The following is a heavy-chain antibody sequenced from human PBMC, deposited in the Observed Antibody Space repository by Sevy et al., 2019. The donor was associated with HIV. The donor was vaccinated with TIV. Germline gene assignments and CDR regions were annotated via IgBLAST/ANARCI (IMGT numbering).Heavy chain of an antibody. J-gene: IGHJ4*02. V-gene: IGHV3-7*01. Sequence: GGSLRLSCAASGFTFSSYWMHWVRQAPGKGLEWVANIRQDGNEIYYADSVKGRFTISRDNAMQSLYLEMNNLRVEDSGIYYCARRYFDVWGQGTLVTVS. CDR3: ARRYFDV. CDR1: GFTFSSYW. CDR2: IRQDGNEI.